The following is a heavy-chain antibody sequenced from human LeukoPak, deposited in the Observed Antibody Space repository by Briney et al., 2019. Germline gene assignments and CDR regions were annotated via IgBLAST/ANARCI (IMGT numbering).Heavy chain of an antibody. Sequence: SETLSLTCTVSGGSISSYYWSWIRQPPGKGLEWIGYIYYSESTNYNPSLTSRVTISVDTSKNQFSLKLSSVTAAETAVYYCASSTKGGYDSGWFDPWGQGTLVTVSS. CDR1: GGSISSYY. J-gene: IGHJ5*02. CDR2: IYYSEST. V-gene: IGHV4-59*01. D-gene: IGHD5-12*01. CDR3: ASSTKGGYDSGWFDP.